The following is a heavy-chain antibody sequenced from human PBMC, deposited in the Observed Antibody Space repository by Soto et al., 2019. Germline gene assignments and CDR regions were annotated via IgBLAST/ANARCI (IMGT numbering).Heavy chain of an antibody. Sequence: SVKVSCKASGGTFSSYAISWVRRAPGQGLEWMGGIIPIFGTANYAQKFQGRVTITADKSTSTAYMELSSLRSEDTAVYYCARGSGYDYGTGYYYGMDVWGQGTTVTVSS. D-gene: IGHD5-12*01. J-gene: IGHJ6*02. CDR3: ARGSGYDYGTGYYYGMDV. V-gene: IGHV1-69*06. CDR2: IIPIFGTA. CDR1: GGTFSSYA.